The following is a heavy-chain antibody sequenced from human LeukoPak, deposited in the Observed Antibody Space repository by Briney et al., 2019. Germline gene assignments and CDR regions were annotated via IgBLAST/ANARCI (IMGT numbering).Heavy chain of an antibody. CDR2: INHSGST. V-gene: IGHV4-34*01. CDR1: GGSFSGYY. D-gene: IGHD3-10*01. J-gene: IGHJ5*02. Sequence: PSETLSLTCAVYGGSFSGYYWSWIRQPPGKGLEWIGEINHSGSTNYNPSLKSRVTISVDTSKNQFSLKLSSVTAADTAVYYCARSRKYYYGSGGFDPWGQGTLVTVSS. CDR3: ARSRKYYYGSGGFDP.